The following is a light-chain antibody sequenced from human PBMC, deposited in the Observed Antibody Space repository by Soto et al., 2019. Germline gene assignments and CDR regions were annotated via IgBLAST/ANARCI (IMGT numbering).Light chain of an antibody. V-gene: IGKV2-30*01. CDR1: QILETSDGDTY. J-gene: IGKJ1*01. CDR2: KVS. Sequence: DVVMTQSPLSLPVTLGQPASISCRSSQILETSDGDTYLNWFHQRPGQSPRRLIYKVSIRESGVPDRFSGSGSGTDFTLTFNGLQAEDVAVYYCQQYYSLWTFGQGTKV. CDR3: QQYYSLWT.